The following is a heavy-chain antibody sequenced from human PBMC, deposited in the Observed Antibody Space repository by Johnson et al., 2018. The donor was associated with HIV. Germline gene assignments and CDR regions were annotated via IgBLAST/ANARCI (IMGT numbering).Heavy chain of an antibody. J-gene: IGHJ3*02. CDR2: ISYDGSNN. V-gene: IGHV3-30-3*01. Sequence: QMLLVESGGGVVQPGRSLRLSCAASGFTFSSYAMHWVRQAPGQVLEWVAVISYDGSNNYYADSVKGRFTISRDNAKNSLYLHMNSLSAEDTAVYYCATRDPTHRPGVFDIWGQGTMVTVSS. D-gene: IGHD1-14*01. CDR3: ATRDPTHRPGVFDI. CDR1: GFTFSSYA.